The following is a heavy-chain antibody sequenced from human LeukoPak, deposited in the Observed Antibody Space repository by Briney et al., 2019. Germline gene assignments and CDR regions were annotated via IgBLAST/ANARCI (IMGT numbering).Heavy chain of an antibody. J-gene: IGHJ4*02. CDR2: IYYSGST. CDR1: GGSISSYF. Sequence: SETLSLTCTVSGGSISSYFWSWIRQPPGKGLEGIGYIYYSGSTNYSPSLKSRVTISVDTSKNQFSLKVTSVTAADTAVYYCARGLYDSSGYYYFYFDYWGQGTLVTVSS. V-gene: IGHV4-59*01. D-gene: IGHD3-22*01. CDR3: ARGLYDSSGYYYFYFDY.